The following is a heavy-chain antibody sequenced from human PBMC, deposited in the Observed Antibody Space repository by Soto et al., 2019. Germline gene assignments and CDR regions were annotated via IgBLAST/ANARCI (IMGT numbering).Heavy chain of an antibody. V-gene: IGHV4-39*01. CDR3: ARHGYSSSWYTFDY. D-gene: IGHD6-13*01. J-gene: IGHJ4*02. CDR2: IYYSGST. CDR1: GGSISSSSYY. Sequence: NPSETLSLTCTVSGGSISSSSYYWGWIRQPPGKGLEWIESIYYSGSTYYNPSLKSRVTISVDTSKNQFSLKLSSVTAADTAVYYCARHGYSSSWYTFDYWGQGTLVTVSS.